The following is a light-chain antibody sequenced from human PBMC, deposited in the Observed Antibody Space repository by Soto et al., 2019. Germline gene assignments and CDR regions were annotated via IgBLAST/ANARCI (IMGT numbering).Light chain of an antibody. CDR1: QFVSSN. J-gene: IGKJ5*01. CDR3: QQYHNWPPIT. CDR2: GAS. V-gene: IGKV3D-15*01. Sequence: EIVMTQSPVTLSVSPGERATVSCRASQFVSSNLAWYQQKPGQAPRLLIYGASTRATGIPARFSGSGSGTEFTLTISNLQSEDFAVYFCQQYHNWPPITFGKGTRLEIK.